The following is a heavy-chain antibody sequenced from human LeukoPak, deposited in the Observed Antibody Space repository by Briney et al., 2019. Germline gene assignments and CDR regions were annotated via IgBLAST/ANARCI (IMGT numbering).Heavy chain of an antibody. CDR3: GKRGSHDAFDI. V-gene: IGHV3-21*01. D-gene: IGHD3-10*01. CDR1: TFIFSSQR. Sequence: GGSLSLSCAPSTFIFSSQRVNCVRQAPEEGIEWVSSISSSMSHIYYADSVEGRLTISRDHSKHSLYLQVNSVRAEHTSVYYCGKRGSHDAFDIWGQGTMVTVSS. CDR2: ISSSMSHI. J-gene: IGHJ3*02.